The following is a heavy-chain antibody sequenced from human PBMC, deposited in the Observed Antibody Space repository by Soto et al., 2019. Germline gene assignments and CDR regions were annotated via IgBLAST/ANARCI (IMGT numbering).Heavy chain of an antibody. Sequence: EVQLVESGGGLVPPGGSLRLSCAASGFTFSDYSINWVRQAPGKGPEWIAYIARLSTNIHYADSVEGRFTISRDNDRNSLYLQMNSLRAEDTAVYYCALNRFTYDHRSSFDRWGQGTQVTVSS. D-gene: IGHD3-22*01. CDR2: IARLSTNI. CDR1: GFTFSDYS. V-gene: IGHV3-48*01. CDR3: ALNRFTYDHRSSFDR. J-gene: IGHJ4*02.